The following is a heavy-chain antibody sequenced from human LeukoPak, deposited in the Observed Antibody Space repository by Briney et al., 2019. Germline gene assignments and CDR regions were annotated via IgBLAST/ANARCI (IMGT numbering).Heavy chain of an antibody. CDR1: GFTFSSYA. Sequence: GGSLRLSCAASGFTFSSYAMSLVRQAPGKGLEWVSAISGSGGSTYYADSVKGRFTISRDNSKNTLYLQMNSLRAEDTAVYYCAKSLYVWGSYRDDWGQGTLVTVSS. D-gene: IGHD3-16*02. CDR3: AKSLYVWGSYRDD. V-gene: IGHV3-23*01. J-gene: IGHJ4*02. CDR2: ISGSGGST.